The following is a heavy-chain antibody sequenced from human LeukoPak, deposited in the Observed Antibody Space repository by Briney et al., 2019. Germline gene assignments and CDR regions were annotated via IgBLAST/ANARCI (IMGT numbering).Heavy chain of an antibody. CDR2: IIPIFGTA. CDR3: ARAVAGSDAFDI. Sequence: GASVKVSCKASGGTFSSYAISWVRQAPGQGLEWMGGIIPIFGTANYAQKFQGRVTITADESTSTAYIELSSLRSEDTAVYYCARAVAGSDAFDIWGQGTMVTVSS. D-gene: IGHD6-19*01. CDR1: GGTFSSYA. J-gene: IGHJ3*02. V-gene: IGHV1-69*13.